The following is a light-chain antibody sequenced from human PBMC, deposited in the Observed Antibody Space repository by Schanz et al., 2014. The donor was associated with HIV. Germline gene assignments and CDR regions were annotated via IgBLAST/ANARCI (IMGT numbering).Light chain of an antibody. CDR3: GSWDSSLKAVV. V-gene: IGLV1-51*01. CDR1: NSNIGNNF. J-gene: IGLJ2*01. CDR2: DNS. Sequence: QSVLTQPPSVSAAPGQKVTISCSGSNSNIGNNFVSWYQQLPGTAPKILIYDNSKRPSGTPDRFSGSKSGTSATLGITGLQTGDEADYYCGSWDSSLKAVVFGGGTKLTVL.